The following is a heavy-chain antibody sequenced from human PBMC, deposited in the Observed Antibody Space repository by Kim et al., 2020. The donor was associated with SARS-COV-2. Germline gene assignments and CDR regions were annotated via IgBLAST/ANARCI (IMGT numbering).Heavy chain of an antibody. J-gene: IGHJ5*02. Sequence: SETLSLTCSVSGGSIHSGGYYWSWIRQHPGKGLEWIGYIYYSGSTYYNPSLKSRVIISVDTSKNQLSLRLSSVTAADTAVYYCTRQTVTTGDNWFDPWGQGTLVTVSS. D-gene: IGHD4-17*01. V-gene: IGHV4-31*03. CDR3: TRQTVTTGDNWFDP. CDR2: IYYSGST. CDR1: GGSIHSGGYY.